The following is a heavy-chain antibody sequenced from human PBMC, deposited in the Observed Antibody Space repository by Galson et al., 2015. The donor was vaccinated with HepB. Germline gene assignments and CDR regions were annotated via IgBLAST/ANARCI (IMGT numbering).Heavy chain of an antibody. J-gene: IGHJ2*01. CDR3: AREGIAVAATLWYFDL. Sequence: SLRLSCAASGFTFSSYWMHWVRQAPGKGLVWVSRINSDGSSTSYADSVKGRFTISRDNAKNTLYLQMNSLRAEDTAVYYCAREGIAVAATLWYFDLWGRGTLVTVSS. V-gene: IGHV3-74*01. D-gene: IGHD6-19*01. CDR1: GFTFSSYW. CDR2: INSDGSST.